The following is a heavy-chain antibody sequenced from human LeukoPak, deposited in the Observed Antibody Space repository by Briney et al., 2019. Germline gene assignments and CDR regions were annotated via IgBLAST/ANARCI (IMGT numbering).Heavy chain of an antibody. Sequence: PGGSLRLSCAASGFTFSSYSMNWVRQAPGKGLEWVSSISSSSSYIYYADSVKGRFTISRDNAKNSLYLQMNSLRAEDTAVYYCARDLVVGVPAEYFQHWGQGTLVTVSS. CDR3: ARDLVVGVPAEYFQH. D-gene: IGHD1-26*01. J-gene: IGHJ1*01. V-gene: IGHV3-21*01. CDR1: GFTFSSYS. CDR2: ISSSSSYI.